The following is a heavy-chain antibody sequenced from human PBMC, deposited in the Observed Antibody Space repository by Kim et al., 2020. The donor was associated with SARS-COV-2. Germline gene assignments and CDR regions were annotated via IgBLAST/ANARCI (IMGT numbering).Heavy chain of an antibody. D-gene: IGHD4-17*01. Sequence: SETLSLTCTVSGGSINFGDYYWTWIRQPPGKGLEYIGYIYHNGITYYNSSLESRLTISIDTSKNQFSLRLSPVTAADTAVYYCAGLADYDLEGFWGQGTLVTVSS. J-gene: IGHJ4*02. CDR3: AGLADYDLEGF. CDR2: IYHNGIT. CDR1: GGSINFGDYY. V-gene: IGHV4-30-4*01.